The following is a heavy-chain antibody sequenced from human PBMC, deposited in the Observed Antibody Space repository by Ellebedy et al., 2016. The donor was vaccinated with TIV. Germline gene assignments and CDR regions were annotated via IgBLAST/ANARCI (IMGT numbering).Heavy chain of an antibody. D-gene: IGHD3-22*01. CDR2: INHSGST. J-gene: IGHJ4*02. CDR3: ARGGKYYYDSSGYSDFDY. V-gene: IGHV4-34*01. Sequence: MPSETLSLTCAVYGGSFSGYYWSWIRQPPGKGLEWIGEINHSGSTNYNPSLKSRVTVSVDTSKNQFSLKLSSVTAADTAVYYCARGGKYYYDSSGYSDFDYWGQGTLVTVSS. CDR1: GGSFSGYY.